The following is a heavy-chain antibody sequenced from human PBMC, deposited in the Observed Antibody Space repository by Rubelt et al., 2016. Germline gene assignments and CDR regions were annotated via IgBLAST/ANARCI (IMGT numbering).Heavy chain of an antibody. Sequence: QVQLVESGGGVIQPGRSLRLSCAASGFTFSTYGMHWVRQAPGKGLEWVAVIWYDGSNTYYADSVKGRFTISRDNSKNKVYLQRKGLGAEETAVDYGARDIDYNDFWSGFGASGMDVWGLGTTVIVSS. J-gene: IGHJ6*02. CDR2: IWYDGSNT. CDR1: GFTFSTYG. V-gene: IGHV3-33*01. CDR3: ARDIDYNDFWSGFGASGMDV. D-gene: IGHD3-3*01.